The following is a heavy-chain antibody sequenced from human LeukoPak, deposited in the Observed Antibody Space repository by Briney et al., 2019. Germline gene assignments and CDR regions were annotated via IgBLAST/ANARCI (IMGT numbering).Heavy chain of an antibody. J-gene: IGHJ4*02. D-gene: IGHD6-13*01. CDR2: IVVGSGNT. CDR1: GFTFTSSA. CDR3: AALSSIAAAGAFDY. Sequence: GASVKVSCKASGFTFTSSAMQWVRQARGQRLEWIGWIVVGSGNTNYAQKFQERATITRDMSASTAYMELSSLRSEDTAVYYCAALSSIAAAGAFDYWGQGTLVTVSS. V-gene: IGHV1-58*02.